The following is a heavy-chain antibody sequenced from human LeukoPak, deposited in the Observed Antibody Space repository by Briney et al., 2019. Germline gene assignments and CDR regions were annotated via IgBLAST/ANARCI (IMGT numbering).Heavy chain of an antibody. Sequence: GGSLRLSCAASEFSVGSNYMTWVRQAPGKGLEWVSLIYSGGSTYYADSVKGRFTISRDNSKNTLYLQMNSLRAEDTAVYYCAKDRLDVWFGDHDAFDIWGQGTMVTVSS. J-gene: IGHJ3*02. CDR1: EFSVGSNY. CDR2: IYSGGST. CDR3: AKDRLDVWFGDHDAFDI. V-gene: IGHV3-66*01. D-gene: IGHD3-10*01.